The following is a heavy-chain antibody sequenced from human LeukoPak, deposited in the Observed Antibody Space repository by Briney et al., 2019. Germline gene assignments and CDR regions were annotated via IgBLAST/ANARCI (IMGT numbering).Heavy chain of an antibody. CDR1: GGTFSSYA. V-gene: IGHV1-18*01. CDR3: ARGPNYYDRSGYYSY. D-gene: IGHD3-22*01. Sequence: ASVKVSCKASGGTFSSYAISGVRQATGQGVEGMGWISGYNGNTYYAQKLHGRVTMTPDTSTSTASMDLSSLRAEDTAVYYCARGPNYYDRSGYYSYWGQGTLVTVSS. J-gene: IGHJ4*02. CDR2: ISGYNGNT.